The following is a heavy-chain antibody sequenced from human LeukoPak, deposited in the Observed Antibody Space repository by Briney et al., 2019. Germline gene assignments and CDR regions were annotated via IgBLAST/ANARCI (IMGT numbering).Heavy chain of an antibody. D-gene: IGHD3-10*01. J-gene: IGHJ3*02. CDR3: ATTNNFIGSGSYYSDAFDI. CDR2: IIPIFGTA. V-gene: IGHV1-69*13. Sequence: SVKVSCKASGGTFSSYAISWVRQAPGQGLEWMGGIIPIFGTANYAQEFQGRVTITADESTSTAYMELSSLRSEDTAVYYCATTNNFIGSGSYYSDAFDIWGQGTMVTVSS. CDR1: GGTFSSYA.